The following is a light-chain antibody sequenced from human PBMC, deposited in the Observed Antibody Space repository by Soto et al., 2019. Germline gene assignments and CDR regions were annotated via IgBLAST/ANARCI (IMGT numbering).Light chain of an antibody. CDR1: SSDVGGYNY. V-gene: IGLV2-14*01. J-gene: IGLJ3*02. CDR2: EVS. Sequence: QSALTQPASVSGSPGQSITISCTGTSSDVGGYNYVSWFQQHPGKAPKLMIYEVSNRPSGVSNRFSGSKSGNTASLTISGLQAEDEADYYCTSYTSNSTWVFGGGTKLTLL. CDR3: TSYTSNSTWV.